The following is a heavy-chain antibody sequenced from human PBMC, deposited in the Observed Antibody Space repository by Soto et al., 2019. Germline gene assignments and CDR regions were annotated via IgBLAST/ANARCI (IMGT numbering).Heavy chain of an antibody. V-gene: IGHV3-13*01. CDR3: ARSNYYYYYGMDV. CDR2: IGTAGDT. CDR1: GFTFSSYD. Sequence: EVQLVESGGGLVQPGGSLRLSYAASGFTFSSYDMHWVRQATGKGLEWVSAIGTAGDTYYPGSVKGRFTISRENAKNSLYLQMNSLRAEDTAVYYCARSNYYYYYGMDVWGQGTTVTVSS. J-gene: IGHJ6*02. D-gene: IGHD4-4*01.